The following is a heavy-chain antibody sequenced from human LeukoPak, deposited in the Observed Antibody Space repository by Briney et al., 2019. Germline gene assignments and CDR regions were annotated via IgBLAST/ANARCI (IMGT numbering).Heavy chain of an antibody. CDR1: GGSFSGYY. D-gene: IGHD6-6*01. CDR2: INHSGST. J-gene: IGHJ6*03. CDR3: AREAARPSYYYYYYMDV. Sequence: SETLSLTCAVYGGSFSGYYWSWIRQPPGKRLEWIGEINHSGSTNYNPSLKSRVTISVDTSKNQFSLKLSSVTAADTAVYYCAREAARPSYYYYYYMDVWGKGTTVTVSS. V-gene: IGHV4-34*01.